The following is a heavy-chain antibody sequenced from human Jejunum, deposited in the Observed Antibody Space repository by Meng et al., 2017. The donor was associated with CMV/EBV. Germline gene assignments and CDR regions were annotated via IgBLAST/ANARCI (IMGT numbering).Heavy chain of an antibody. CDR3: ARGGGDPIRGVLPFDY. CDR2: INHSGST. V-gene: IGHV4-34*01. J-gene: IGHJ4*02. D-gene: IGHD2-21*01. Sequence: QVQVQQWGAGLLNPSETLSLPCGVYGGSFSSYYWSWIRQPPGKGLEWIAEINHSGSTNYNPSLKSRVTISLDTSNSHFSLKLTSVTAADTAVYFCARGGGDPIRGVLPFDYWGQGTLVTVSS. CDR1: GGSFSSYY.